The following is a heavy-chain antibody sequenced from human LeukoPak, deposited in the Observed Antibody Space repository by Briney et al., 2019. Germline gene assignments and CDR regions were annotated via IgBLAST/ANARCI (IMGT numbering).Heavy chain of an antibody. Sequence: SETLPLTCTVSGGSISSYYWSWIRQPPGKGLEWIGYIYYSGSTNYNPSLKSRVTISVDTSKNQFSLRLSSVTAADTAVYYCASNKGQWLFSDWGQGTLVTVSS. V-gene: IGHV4-59*08. CDR3: ASNKGQWLFSD. CDR2: IYYSGST. D-gene: IGHD6-19*01. CDR1: GGSISSYY. J-gene: IGHJ4*02.